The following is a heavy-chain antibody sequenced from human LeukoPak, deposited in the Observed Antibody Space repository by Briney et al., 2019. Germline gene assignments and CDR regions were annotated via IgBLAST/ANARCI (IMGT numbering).Heavy chain of an antibody. CDR3: ARPVAGNWFDP. J-gene: IGHJ5*02. Sequence: GSVKVSCKASGYTFTSYDINWVRQATGQGLEWTGWMNPNSGNTGYAQKFQGRVTMTRNTSISTAYMELSSLRSEDTAVYYCARPVAGNWFDPWGQGTLVTVSS. CDR1: GYTFTSYD. CDR2: MNPNSGNT. V-gene: IGHV1-8*01. D-gene: IGHD6-19*01.